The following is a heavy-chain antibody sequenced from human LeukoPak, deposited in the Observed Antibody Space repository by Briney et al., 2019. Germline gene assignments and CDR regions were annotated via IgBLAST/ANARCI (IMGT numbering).Heavy chain of an antibody. Sequence: GGSLRLSCAASGFTFSSYAMSWVRQAPGKGLEWVSVISGSGGSTYYADSVKGRFTISRDNSKNMLYLQMNSLRAEDTAVYYCAETLGTYYYYGMDVWGQGTTVTVSS. J-gene: IGHJ6*02. CDR3: AETLGTYYYYGMDV. V-gene: IGHV3-23*01. CDR2: ISGSGGST. CDR1: GFTFSSYA.